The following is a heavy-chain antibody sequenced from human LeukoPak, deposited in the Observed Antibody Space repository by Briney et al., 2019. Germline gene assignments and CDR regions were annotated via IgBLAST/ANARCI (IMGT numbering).Heavy chain of an antibody. D-gene: IGHD2-15*01. Sequence: GSLRLSCAASGFTFSSYAMSWVRQAPGKGLEWVSAISGSGGSTYYADSVKGRFTISRDNSKNTLYLRMNSLRAEDTAVYYCATPEAGATRAYFQHWGQGTLVTVSS. CDR2: ISGSGGST. CDR3: ATPEAGATRAYFQH. J-gene: IGHJ1*01. CDR1: GFTFSSYA. V-gene: IGHV3-23*01.